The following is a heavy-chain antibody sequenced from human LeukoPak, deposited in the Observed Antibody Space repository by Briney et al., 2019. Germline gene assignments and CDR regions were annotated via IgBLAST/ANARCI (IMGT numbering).Heavy chain of an antibody. D-gene: IGHD4-17*01. V-gene: IGHV4-34*01. CDR3: ARVRVMGATEGKNPWEQYGDYAVY. CDR1: GGSFSGYY. CDR2: INHSGST. Sequence: PSETLSLTCAVYGGSFSGYYWSWIRQPPGKGLEWIGEINHSGSTNYNPSLKSRVTISVDTSKNQFSLKLSSVTAADTAVYYCARVRVMGATEGKNPWEQYGDYAVYWGQGTLVTVSS. J-gene: IGHJ4*02.